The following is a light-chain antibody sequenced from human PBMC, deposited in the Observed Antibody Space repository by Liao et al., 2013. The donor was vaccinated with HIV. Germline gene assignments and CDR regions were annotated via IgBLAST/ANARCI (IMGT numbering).Light chain of an antibody. CDR3: QAWDSSTAWL. Sequence: SYELTQPPSVSVSPGQTASITCSGDKLGDKYACWYQQKPGQSPVLVIYQDSKRPSGIPERFSGSNSGNTATLTISGTQAMDEADYYCQAWDSSTAWLFGGGTKLTV. J-gene: IGLJ3*02. CDR2: QDS. CDR1: KLGDKY. V-gene: IGLV3-1*01.